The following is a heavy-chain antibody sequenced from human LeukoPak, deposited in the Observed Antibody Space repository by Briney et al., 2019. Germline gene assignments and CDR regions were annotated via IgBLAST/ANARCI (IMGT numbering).Heavy chain of an antibody. CDR3: AKDSPVGGAFDI. V-gene: IGHV3-30*18. CDR1: GFTFSSYG. CDR2: ISYDGSNK. Sequence: PGRSLRLSCAASGFTFSSYGMHWVRQAPGKGLEWVAVISYDGSNKYYADSVKGRFTISRDNSKNTLHLQMNSLRAEDTAVYYCAKDSPVGGAFDIWGQGTMVTVSS. D-gene: IGHD3-16*01. J-gene: IGHJ3*02.